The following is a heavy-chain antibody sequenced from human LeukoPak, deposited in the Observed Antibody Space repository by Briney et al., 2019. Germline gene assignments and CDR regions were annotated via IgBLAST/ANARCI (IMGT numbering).Heavy chain of an antibody. CDR3: AKGGQSSGRFDP. CDR2: ISSGSGGTT. D-gene: IGHD2-15*01. Sequence: PGGSLRLSCAASGFTFSSYAMSWVCQAPGKGLEWVSVISSGSGGTTFYADSVKGRFTISRDNSKNTLYMQMNSLRAEDTAVYYCAKGGQSSGRFDPWGQGTLVTVSS. V-gene: IGHV3-23*01. J-gene: IGHJ5*02. CDR1: GFTFSSYA.